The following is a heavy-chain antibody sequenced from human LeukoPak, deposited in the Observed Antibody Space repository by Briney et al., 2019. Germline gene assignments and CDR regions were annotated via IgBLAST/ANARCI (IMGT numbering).Heavy chain of an antibody. CDR1: GDSVSSNNGA. Sequence: SQTLSLTYAICGDSVSSNNGAWNWIRQSPSRSLEWLGRTYYRSKWYNDYAEFIQGRITINPDTSKNQFSLQLNSVTPEDTAVYYCARDLGTSGWYTFDFWGQGTLVTVSS. V-gene: IGHV6-1*01. CDR3: ARDLGTSGWYTFDF. D-gene: IGHD6-19*01. J-gene: IGHJ4*02. CDR2: TYYRSKWYN.